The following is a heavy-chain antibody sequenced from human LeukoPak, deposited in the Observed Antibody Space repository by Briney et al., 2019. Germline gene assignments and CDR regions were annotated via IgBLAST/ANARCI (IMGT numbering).Heavy chain of an antibody. V-gene: IGHV3-21*01. CDR1: GFSFSSDN. Sequence: GGSLRLSCAASGFSFSSDNMNWVRQAPGKGLEWVSSISSSSSYIYYADSVKGRFTISRDNAKNSLYLQMNSLRAEDTAVYYCAREQVVVVATVYYYMDVWGQGTTATVSS. J-gene: IGHJ6*03. D-gene: IGHD2-15*01. CDR3: AREQVVVVATVYYYMDV. CDR2: ISSSSSYI.